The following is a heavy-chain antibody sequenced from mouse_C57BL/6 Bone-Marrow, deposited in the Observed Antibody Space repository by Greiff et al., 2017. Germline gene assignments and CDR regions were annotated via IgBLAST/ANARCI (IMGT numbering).Heavy chain of an antibody. CDR2: IDPETGGT. CDR3: TRSGELRLPFAY. J-gene: IGHJ3*01. V-gene: IGHV1-15*01. CDR1: GYTFTDYE. D-gene: IGHD3-2*02. Sequence: VKLVESGAELVRPGASVTLSCKASGYTFTDYEMHWVKQTPVHGLEWIGAIDPETGGTAYNQKFKGNAILTADKSSSTAYMELRSLTSEDSAVYYCTRSGELRLPFAYWGQGTLVTVSA.